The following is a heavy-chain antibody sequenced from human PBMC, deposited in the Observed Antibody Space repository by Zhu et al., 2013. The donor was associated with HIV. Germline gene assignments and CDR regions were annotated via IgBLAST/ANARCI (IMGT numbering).Heavy chain of an antibody. J-gene: IGHJ5*02. CDR2: IVVGSGDS. CDR3: ARGGIVEVPAAKGLGFDP. CDR1: GFTFHRSA. V-gene: IGHV1-58*03. D-gene: IGHD2-2*01. Sequence: QMQLVQSGPEVKKPGTSVKVSCKASGFTFHRSAVEWVRQARGQQFEWIGWIVVGSGDSKYAEGFQDRVSITRDMSTGTAYMELSSLRSEDTAVYYCARGGIVEVPAAKGLGFDPWGQGTLVTVSS.